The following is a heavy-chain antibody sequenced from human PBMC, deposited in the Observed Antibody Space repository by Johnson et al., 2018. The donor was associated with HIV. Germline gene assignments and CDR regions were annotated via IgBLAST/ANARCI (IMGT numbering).Heavy chain of an antibody. J-gene: IGHJ3*02. CDR3: AREPRGPSSGSRIPDAFDI. CDR2: ISYDGSNK. CDR1: GFTFSSYA. V-gene: IGHV3-30-3*01. Sequence: QVHLVESGGGVVQPGRSLRLSCAASGFTFSSYAMHWVRQAPGKGLEWVAVISYDGSNKYYADSVKGRSPISRDNSKNPRSLQMNSRRAEDTAVYYCAREPRGPSSGSRIPDAFDIWGQGTMVTVSS. D-gene: IGHD3-10*01.